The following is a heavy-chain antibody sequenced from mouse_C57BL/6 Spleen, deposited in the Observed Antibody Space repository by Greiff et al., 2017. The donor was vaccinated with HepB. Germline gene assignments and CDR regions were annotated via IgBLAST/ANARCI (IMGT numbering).Heavy chain of an antibody. CDR1: GFSLSTSGMG. V-gene: IGHV8-12*01. D-gene: IGHD1-1*01. Sequence: QVTLNESGPGILQSSQTLSLTCSFSGFSLSTSGMGVSWIRQPSGKGLAWLAHIYCDDDKRYNPSLKSRLTISKDTSRNQVFLKITSVDTADTATDYCARECYYGSTWFADWGQGTLVTVAA. CDR2: IYCDDDK. J-gene: IGHJ3*01. CDR3: ARECYYGSTWFAD.